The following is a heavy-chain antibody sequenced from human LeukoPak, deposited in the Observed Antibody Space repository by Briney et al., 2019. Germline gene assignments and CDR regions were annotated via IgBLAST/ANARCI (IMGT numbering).Heavy chain of an antibody. CDR2: INPNSGGT. CDR3: ARVSTTATSYFDY. Sequence: GASVKVSCKASGYTFTGYYMHWVRQAPGQGLEWMGWINPNSGGTNDAQKFQGRVTMTRDTSISTAYMELSRLRPDDTAVYYCARVSTTATSYFDYWGQGTLVTVSS. D-gene: IGHD4-17*01. J-gene: IGHJ4*02. CDR1: GYTFTGYY. V-gene: IGHV1-2*02.